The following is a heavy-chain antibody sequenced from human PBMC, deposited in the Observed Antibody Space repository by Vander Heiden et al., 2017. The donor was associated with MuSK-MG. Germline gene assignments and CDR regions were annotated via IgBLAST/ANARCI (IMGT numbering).Heavy chain of an antibody. CDR2: ISRSGSTI. CDR3: ARDQIDYDFIIPYDFDI. D-gene: IGHD3-3*01. Sequence: EVQLVEPGAALVQPGGSLGLSCAASGFPCSSHDLSWVRQCPGKGLEWVSYISRSGSTIYYADSVKGRLTISRENAKNSLYLQMNSLRAEDTAVYYCARDQIDYDFIIPYDFDIWGQGTMVTVSS. J-gene: IGHJ3*02. CDR1: GFPCSSHD. V-gene: IGHV3-48*03.